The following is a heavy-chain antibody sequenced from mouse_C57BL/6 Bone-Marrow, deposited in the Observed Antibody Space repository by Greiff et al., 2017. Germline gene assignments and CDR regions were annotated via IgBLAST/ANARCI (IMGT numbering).Heavy chain of an antibody. CDR1: GFNIKDDY. Sequence: EVQVVESGAELVRPGASVKLSCTASGFNIKDDYMHWVKQRPEQGLEWIGWIDPENGDTEYASKFQGKATITADTSSNTAYLQLSSLTSEDTAVYYCTTVGVSGYFDYWGQGTTLTVSS. J-gene: IGHJ2*01. V-gene: IGHV14-4*01. D-gene: IGHD1-1*02. CDR2: IDPENGDT. CDR3: TTVGVSGYFDY.